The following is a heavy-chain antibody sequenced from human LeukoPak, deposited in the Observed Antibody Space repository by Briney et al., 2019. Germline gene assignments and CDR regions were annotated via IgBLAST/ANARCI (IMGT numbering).Heavy chain of an antibody. D-gene: IGHD2-2*01. CDR2: IKQDGSEK. J-gene: IGHJ6*02. CDR1: GFTFSSYW. Sequence: GGSLRLSCAASGFTFSSYWMSWVRQAPGKGLEWVANIKQDGSEKCYVDSVKGRFTISRDNAKNSLYLQMNSLRAEDTAVYYCARAACVSCTAYYYGMDVWGQGTTVTVSS. CDR3: ARAACVSCTAYYYGMDV. V-gene: IGHV3-7*01.